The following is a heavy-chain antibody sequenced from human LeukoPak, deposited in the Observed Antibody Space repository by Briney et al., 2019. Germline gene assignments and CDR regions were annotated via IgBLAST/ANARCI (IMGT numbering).Heavy chain of an antibody. J-gene: IGHJ4*02. D-gene: IGHD1-1*01. CDR3: ARVNINNWHSCDY. CDR2: IYHSGSP. Sequence: SGTLSLTCAVSGGSVSSNNWWGWVRQPPGKGLEWIGEIYHSGSPNYNPSLKSRVTISVDKSRNHFSLNLSSVTAADTAVYYCARVNINNWHSCDYWGQGTLVTVSS. V-gene: IGHV4-4*02. CDR1: GGSVSSNNW.